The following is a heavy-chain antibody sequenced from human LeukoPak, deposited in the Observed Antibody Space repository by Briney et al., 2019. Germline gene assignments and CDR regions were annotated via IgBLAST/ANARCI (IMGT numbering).Heavy chain of an antibody. CDR3: ARSADFWSGYYNWFDP. CDR1: GGSFSGYY. D-gene: IGHD3-3*01. J-gene: IGHJ5*02. CDR2: INHSGST. V-gene: IGHV4-34*01. Sequence: PSETLSLTCAVYGGSFSGYYWSWIRQPPGKGLEWIGEINHSGSTNYNPSLKSRVTMSVDTSKNQFSLKLSSVTAADTAVYYCARSADFWSGYYNWFDPWGQGTLVTVST.